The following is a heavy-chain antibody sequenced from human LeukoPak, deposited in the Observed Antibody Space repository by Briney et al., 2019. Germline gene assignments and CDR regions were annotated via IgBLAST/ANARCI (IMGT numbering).Heavy chain of an antibody. CDR3: ARDRSSGWYLFDY. D-gene: IGHD6-19*01. Sequence: GGSLRLSCAASGFTFSSYSMNWVRQAPGKGLEWVSSISSSSSYIYYADSVKGRFTISRDSAKNSLYLQMNSLRAEDTAVYYCARDRSSGWYLFDYWGQGTLVTVPS. CDR2: ISSSSSYI. CDR1: GFTFSSYS. J-gene: IGHJ4*02. V-gene: IGHV3-21*01.